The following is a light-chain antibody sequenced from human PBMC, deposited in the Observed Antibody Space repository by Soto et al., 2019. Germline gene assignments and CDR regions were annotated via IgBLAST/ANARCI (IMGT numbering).Light chain of an antibody. CDR2: GAS. J-gene: IGKJ1*01. Sequence: EIVLTQSPGTLSLSPGERATLSCRASQSVSSSYLAWYQQKPGQAPRPLIYGASSRAIGIPDRFSGSGSGTDVTLTISRLEPGDFAVYYCQQYGSSPWTFGQGTKVELK. CDR3: QQYGSSPWT. V-gene: IGKV3-20*01. CDR1: QSVSSSY.